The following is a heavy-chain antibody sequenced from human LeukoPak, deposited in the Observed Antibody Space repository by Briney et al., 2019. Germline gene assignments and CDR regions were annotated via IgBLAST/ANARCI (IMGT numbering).Heavy chain of an antibody. CDR3: ARLQYSNGCVDY. V-gene: IGHV5-51*01. J-gene: IGHJ4*02. D-gene: IGHD5-18*01. Sequence: GESLKISCEGSGYTFSSYWIAWVRQMPGKGLEYMGIIYPGDLDTRYSPSFQGQVTISVDKSISTAYLQWNSLKASDTAMYYCARLQYSNGCVDYWGQGTLVTVSS. CDR1: GYTFSSYW. CDR2: IYPGDLDT.